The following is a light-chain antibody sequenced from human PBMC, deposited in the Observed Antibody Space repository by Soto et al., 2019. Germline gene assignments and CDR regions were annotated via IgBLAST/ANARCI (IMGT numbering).Light chain of an antibody. CDR2: AAS. V-gene: IGKV1-39*01. CDR1: QSISSY. J-gene: IGKJ1*01. Sequence: DIQMTQSPSSLSASLGDRVTITCRASQSISSYLNWYQQKPGKAPKLLIYAASSLQSGVPSRFSGSGSGTDFTLTISSLQPEDFATYYCQQSYSNPITFGQGTKVDIK. CDR3: QQSYSNPIT.